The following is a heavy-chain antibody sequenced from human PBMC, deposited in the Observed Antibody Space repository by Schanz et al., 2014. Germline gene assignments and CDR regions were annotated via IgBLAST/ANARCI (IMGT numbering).Heavy chain of an antibody. CDR3: ARDYESALSSPRHDAFDV. J-gene: IGHJ3*01. Sequence: EVQLVESGGGLAQPGGSLRLSCAASGITFSGYSMNWVRQAPGKGLEWVSYISGSSSTKYYADSVKGRFTISRDNGKKSLYLKINSLRAEDTAVYFCARDYESALSSPRHDAFDVWGQGTVVTVSS. CDR2: ISGSSSTK. V-gene: IGHV3-48*01. D-gene: IGHD3-22*01. CDR1: GITFSGYS.